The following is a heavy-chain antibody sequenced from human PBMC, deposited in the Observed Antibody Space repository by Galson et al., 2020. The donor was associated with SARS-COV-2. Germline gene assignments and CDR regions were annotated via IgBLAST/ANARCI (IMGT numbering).Heavy chain of an antibody. CDR2: FDPEDGET. Sequence: ASVNVSCKVSGYTLTELSMHWVRQAPGKGLEWMGGFDPEDGETIYAQKFQGRVTMTEDTSTDTAYMELSSLRSEDTAVYYCATGPPYIAAAGRDDWFDPWGQGTLVTVSS. CDR3: ATGPPYIAAAGRDDWFDP. J-gene: IGHJ5*02. D-gene: IGHD6-13*01. CDR1: GYTLTELS. V-gene: IGHV1-24*01.